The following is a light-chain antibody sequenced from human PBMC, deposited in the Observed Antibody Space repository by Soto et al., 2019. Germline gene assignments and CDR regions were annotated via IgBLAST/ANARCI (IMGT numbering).Light chain of an antibody. CDR3: QQLNSYPGT. V-gene: IGKV1-9*01. J-gene: IGKJ5*01. Sequence: GESVTITCRASQVISTSLAWYQVKPGKAPKLLIYAASTLESGVPSRFSATVSGTEFSLTITSLQPEDFATYYCQQLNSYPGTFGQGTRLEI. CDR2: AAS. CDR1: QVISTS.